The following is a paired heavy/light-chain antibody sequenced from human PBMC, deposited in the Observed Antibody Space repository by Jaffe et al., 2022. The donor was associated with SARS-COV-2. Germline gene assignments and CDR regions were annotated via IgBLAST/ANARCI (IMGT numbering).Light chain of an antibody. J-gene: IGKJ4*01. Sequence: DIQMTQSPSSLSASVGDTVTISCRASQSIGRYLHWYQQKPGKAPTLLIYAASTLQTGVPSRFSGSGSGTDFALTISNLQPEDFATYYCLQHLGPPLTFGGGSKVEI. CDR3: LQHLGPPLT. CDR1: QSIGRY. CDR2: AAS. V-gene: IGKV1-39*01.
Heavy chain of an antibody. D-gene: IGHD5-12*01. Sequence: QVQLQQSGPGLVKPSQTLSLTCAISGDSVSGNSISWNWIRQSPSRGLEWLGRTYYRSKWYNDYAVSVKSRITINPDTSKNQFSLQLNSVTPEDTAVYYCARGASGNGPPLDYWGQGTLVTVSS. V-gene: IGHV6-1*01. CDR3: ARGASGNGPPLDY. J-gene: IGHJ4*02. CDR1: GDSVSGNSIS. CDR2: TYYRSKWYN.